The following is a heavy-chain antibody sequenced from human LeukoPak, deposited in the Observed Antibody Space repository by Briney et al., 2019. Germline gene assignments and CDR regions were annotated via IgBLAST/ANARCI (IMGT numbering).Heavy chain of an antibody. Sequence: GGSLRLSCAASGFTFNSYWMHWVRQAPGKGLVWVSRINSDGSSTSYADSVKGRFTISRDNAKNTLYLQMNSLRAEDTAVYYCARDYYYYYMDVWGKGTTVTVSS. CDR3: ARDYYYYYMDV. J-gene: IGHJ6*03. CDR1: GFTFNSYW. V-gene: IGHV3-74*01. CDR2: INSDGSST.